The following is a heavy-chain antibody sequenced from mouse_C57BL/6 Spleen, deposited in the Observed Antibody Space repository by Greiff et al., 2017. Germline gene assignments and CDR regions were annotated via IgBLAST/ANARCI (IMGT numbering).Heavy chain of an antibody. CDR2: IYPGDGDT. V-gene: IGHV1-80*01. Sequence: QVQLQQSGAELVKPGASVKISCKASGYAFSSYWMNWVKQRPGTGLEWIGQIYPGDGDTNYNGKFKGKATLTADKSSSTAYMQLSSLTSEDSAVYFCARSVDSSGYYYWGQGTTLTVSS. CDR3: ARSVDSSGYYY. J-gene: IGHJ2*01. D-gene: IGHD3-2*02. CDR1: GYAFSSYW.